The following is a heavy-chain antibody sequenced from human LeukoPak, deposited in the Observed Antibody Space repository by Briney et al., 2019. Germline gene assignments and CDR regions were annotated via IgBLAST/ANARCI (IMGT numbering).Heavy chain of an antibody. CDR2: ISGSGGST. D-gene: IGHD3-22*01. J-gene: IGHJ4*02. Sequence: GGSLRLSCAASGFTFSSYAMSWVRQAPGKGLEWVSAISGSGGSTYYADSVKGRFTISRDNSKNTLYLQMNSLRAEDTVVYYCAKVPGSTLMIARRDFDYWGQGTLATVSS. CDR1: GFTFSSYA. V-gene: IGHV3-23*01. CDR3: AKVPGSTLMIARRDFDY.